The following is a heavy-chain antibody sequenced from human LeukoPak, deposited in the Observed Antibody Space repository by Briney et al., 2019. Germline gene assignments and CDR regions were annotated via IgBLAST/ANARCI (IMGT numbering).Heavy chain of an antibody. CDR2: IHPADSDT. CDR1: GYSFSNYW. D-gene: IGHD2/OR15-2a*01. V-gene: IGHV5-51*01. CDR3: ARRFYHSTEFDP. J-gene: IGHJ5*02. Sequence: GESLKISCKASGYSFSNYWIGWVRPVPGKGLEWMGIIHPADSDTVYSPSLQGQVTISADKSINTVYLQWSSLEASDTAIYYCARRFYHSTEFDPWGQGTLVTVSS.